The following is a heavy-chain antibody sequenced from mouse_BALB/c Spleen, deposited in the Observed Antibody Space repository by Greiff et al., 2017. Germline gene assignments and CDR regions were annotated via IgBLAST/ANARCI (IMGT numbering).Heavy chain of an antibody. CDR1: GYTFTSYY. CDR3: ARGPIYYDYDGYWYFDV. V-gene: IGHV1S56*01. Sequence: QVQLQQSGPELVKPGASVRISCKASGYTFTSYYIHWVKQRPGQGLEWIGWIYPGNVNTKYNEKFKGKATLTADKSSSTAYMQLSSLTSEDSAVYFCARGPIYYDYDGYWYFDVWGAGTTVTVSS. D-gene: IGHD2-4*01. J-gene: IGHJ1*01. CDR2: IYPGNVNT.